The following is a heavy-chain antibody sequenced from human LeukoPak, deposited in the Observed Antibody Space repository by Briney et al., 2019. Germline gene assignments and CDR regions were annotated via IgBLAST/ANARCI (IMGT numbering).Heavy chain of an antibody. CDR1: GFTFSSYW. J-gene: IGHJ4*02. CDR2: INSDGSST. CDR3: ANPGIAAAGLYFDY. V-gene: IGHV3-74*01. Sequence: GGSLRLSCAASGFTFSSYWMHWVRQAPGKGLVWVSRINSDGSSTSYADSVKGRFTISRDNSKNTLYLQMNSLGAEDTAVYYCANPGIAAAGLYFDYWGQGTLVTVSS. D-gene: IGHD6-13*01.